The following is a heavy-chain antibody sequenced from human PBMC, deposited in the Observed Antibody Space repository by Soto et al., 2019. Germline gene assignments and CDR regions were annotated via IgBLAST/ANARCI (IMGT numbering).Heavy chain of an antibody. V-gene: IGHV3-23*01. CDR3: AKDMSNSMVYAIYFDY. Sequence: GGSLRLSCAASGFTFSSYAMSWVRQAPGKGLEWVSAISGSGGSTYYADSVKGRFTISRDNSKNTLYLQMNSLRAEDTAVYYCAKDMSNSMVYAIYFDYWGQGTLVTVSS. CDR1: GFTFSSYA. D-gene: IGHD2-8*01. CDR2: ISGSGGST. J-gene: IGHJ4*02.